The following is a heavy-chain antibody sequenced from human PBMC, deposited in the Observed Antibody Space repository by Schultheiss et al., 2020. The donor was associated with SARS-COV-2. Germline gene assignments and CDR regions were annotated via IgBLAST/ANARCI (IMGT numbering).Heavy chain of an antibody. CDR1: GFTFDDYA. Sequence: GGSLRLSCAASGFTFDDYAMHWVRQAPGKGLEWVSVISTTGGATYYADSVKGRFTISRDNSKNTLYVQMNSLRIEDTAVYYCARDLLGNYYYGMDVWGQGTTVTVSS. V-gene: IGHV3-23*01. CDR3: ARDLLGNYYYGMDV. D-gene: IGHD7-27*01. CDR2: ISTTGGAT. J-gene: IGHJ6*02.